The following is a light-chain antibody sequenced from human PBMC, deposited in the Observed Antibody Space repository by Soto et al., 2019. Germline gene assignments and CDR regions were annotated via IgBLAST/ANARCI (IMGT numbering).Light chain of an antibody. J-gene: IGKJ4*01. CDR2: GAS. CDR1: QSVSST. V-gene: IGKV3-15*01. Sequence: EIVMTQSPDTLSVSPGERATLFCRASQSVSSTVAWYQQRPGQAPRLLIYGASTRAIGIPARFSGSGSGTEFTLTISSLQSEDFAVYYCQQYNDWLTFGGGTKVDIK. CDR3: QQYNDWLT.